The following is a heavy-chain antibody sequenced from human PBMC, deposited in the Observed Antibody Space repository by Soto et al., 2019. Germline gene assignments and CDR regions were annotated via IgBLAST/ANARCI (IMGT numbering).Heavy chain of an antibody. D-gene: IGHD2-15*01. V-gene: IGHV3-53*01. CDR3: ARTRPPELYCSGGSCYSNYYYGMDV. CDR1: GFTVSSNY. Sequence: GGSLRLSCAASGFTVSSNYMSWVRQAPGKGLEWVSVIYSGGSTYYADSVKGRFTISRDNSKNTLYLQMNSLRAEDTAVYYCARTRPPELYCSGGSCYSNYYYGMDVWGQGTTVTVSS. J-gene: IGHJ6*02. CDR2: IYSGGST.